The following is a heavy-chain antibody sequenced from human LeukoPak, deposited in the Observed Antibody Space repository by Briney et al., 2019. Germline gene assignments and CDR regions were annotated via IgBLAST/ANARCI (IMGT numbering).Heavy chain of an antibody. J-gene: IGHJ3*01. Sequence: GGSLRLSCAASGFTFSNAWMTWVRQAPGRGLQWVGLIKSKTDGETTDFAAPVKGRFTVSRDDSKNTVYLQMNSLKVEDTALYYCTPSEAFGSYNWNIGEAFDLWSQGTMVTVSS. D-gene: IGHD1/OR15-1a*01. CDR2: IKSKTDGETT. V-gene: IGHV3-15*01. CDR1: GFTFSNAW. CDR3: TPSEAFGSYNWNIGEAFDL.